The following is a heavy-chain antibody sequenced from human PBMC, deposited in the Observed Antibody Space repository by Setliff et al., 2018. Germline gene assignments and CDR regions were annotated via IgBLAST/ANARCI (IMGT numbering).Heavy chain of an antibody. CDR3: AREQWLDPPGYYYVDV. Sequence: SETLSLTCTVSGGSISSYYWSWIRQPAGGGLEWIGHIYIGGSANYNPSLKSRVTMSIDTSKNQFSLKLNSVIAADMAVYYCAREQWLDPPGYYYVDVWAKGTTVTVSS. D-gene: IGHD6-19*01. CDR1: GGSISSYY. J-gene: IGHJ6*03. CDR2: IYIGGSA. V-gene: IGHV4-4*07.